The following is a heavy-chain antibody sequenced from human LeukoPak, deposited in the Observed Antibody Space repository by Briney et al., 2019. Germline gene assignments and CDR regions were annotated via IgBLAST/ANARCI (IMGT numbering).Heavy chain of an antibody. Sequence: GGSLRLSCAAYGFTFSDYWMSWIRQAPGVGLEWVANIKQDVSEEYYVDSVQGRFTIFRDNGKDSLYLQMNGLRAEDTAVYYCARALDGSGSGSFDIWGQGTMVTVSS. CDR3: ARALDGSGSGSFDI. CDR2: IKQDVSEE. J-gene: IGHJ3*02. CDR1: GFTFSDYW. V-gene: IGHV3-7*01. D-gene: IGHD3-10*01.